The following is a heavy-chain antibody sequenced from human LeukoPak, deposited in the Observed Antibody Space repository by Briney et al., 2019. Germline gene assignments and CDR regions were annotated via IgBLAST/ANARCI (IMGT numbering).Heavy chain of an antibody. Sequence: ASVKVSCKASGYTFTGYYMHWVRQAPGQGLEWMGWINPNSGGTNYAQKFQGRVTMTRDTSISTAYMELSRLRSDDTAVYYCARAMIAGAQGFDYWGQGTLVTVSS. CDR1: GYTFTGYY. CDR2: INPNSGGT. J-gene: IGHJ4*02. CDR3: ARAMIAGAQGFDY. V-gene: IGHV1-2*02. D-gene: IGHD3-22*01.